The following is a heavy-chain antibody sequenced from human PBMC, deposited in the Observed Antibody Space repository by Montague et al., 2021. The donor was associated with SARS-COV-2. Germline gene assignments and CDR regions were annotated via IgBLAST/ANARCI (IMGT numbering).Heavy chain of an antibody. D-gene: IGHD5-12*01. CDR1: GGSINNYY. CDR3: ARLQGGRRLMDY. V-gene: IGHV4-59*01. CDR2: ISEIGST. J-gene: IGHJ4*02. Sequence: SETLSLTCTVSGGSINNYYWSWIRQPPGKALEYIAYISEIGSTHRNPALKSRVTISVDPSRNQFYLDVNSVTAADTAVYYCARLQGGRRLMDYWGQGTLVTVPS.